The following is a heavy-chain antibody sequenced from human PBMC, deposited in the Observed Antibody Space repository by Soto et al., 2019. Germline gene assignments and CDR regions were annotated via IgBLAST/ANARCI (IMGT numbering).Heavy chain of an antibody. V-gene: IGHV3-48*03. J-gene: IGHJ4*02. D-gene: IGHD5-18*01. CDR2: ISSSGSTI. CDR3: ARVRYSYFDY. CDR1: GFTFNSYE. Sequence: GGSMRLCCAASGFTFNSYEMNWVRQAPGKGLEWLSYISSSGSTIDYADSVKGRFTISRDNAKNSLYLQMNSLRAEDTAVYYCARVRYSYFDYWGQGTLVTVSS.